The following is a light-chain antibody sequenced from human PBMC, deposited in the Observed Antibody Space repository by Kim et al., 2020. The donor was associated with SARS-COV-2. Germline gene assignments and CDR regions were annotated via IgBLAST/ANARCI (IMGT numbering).Light chain of an antibody. CDR1: SRDVGSYNR. Sequence: GHSVTISCPGTSRDVGSYNRVSWYQQPPGTAPKLMIYEVSNRPSGVPDRFSGSKSGNTASLTISGLQAEDEADYYCSSYTSSSTYVFGTGTKVTVL. CDR2: EVS. J-gene: IGLJ1*01. V-gene: IGLV2-18*02. CDR3: SSYTSSSTYV.